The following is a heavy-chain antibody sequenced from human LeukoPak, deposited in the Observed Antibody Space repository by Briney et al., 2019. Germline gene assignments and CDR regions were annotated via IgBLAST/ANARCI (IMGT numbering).Heavy chain of an antibody. V-gene: IGHV3-7*01. J-gene: IGHJ4*02. CDR2: IKQDGSEK. CDR1: GFTFSRNW. CDR3: AREPYGYDFWSGYYGDIFDY. D-gene: IGHD3-3*01. Sequence: GGSLRLSCATSGFTFSRNWMSWVRQAPGKGLEWVAHIKQDGSEKYCVDSVKGRFTISRDNAKNSLYLQMNSLRAEDTAVYYCAREPYGYDFWSGYYGDIFDYWGQGTLVTVSS.